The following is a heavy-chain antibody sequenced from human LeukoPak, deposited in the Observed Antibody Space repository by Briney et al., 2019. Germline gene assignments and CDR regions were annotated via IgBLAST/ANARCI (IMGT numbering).Heavy chain of an antibody. V-gene: IGHV4-34*01. CDR1: GGSFSGYY. CDR2: INHSGST. D-gene: IGHD1-26*01. Sequence: SETLSLTCAVYGGSFSGYYWSWIRQPPGKGLEWIGEINHSGSTNYNPSLKSRVTISVDTSKNQFSLKLSSVTAADTAVYYCARDHARGSLDYWGQGTLVTVSS. CDR3: ARDHARGSLDY. J-gene: IGHJ4*02.